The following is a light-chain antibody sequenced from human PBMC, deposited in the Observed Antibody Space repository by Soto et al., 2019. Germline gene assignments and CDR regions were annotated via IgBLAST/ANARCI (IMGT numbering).Light chain of an antibody. J-gene: IGLJ1*01. CDR3: ATWDDSLSGAYV. Sequence: SALTQPPSASGTPGQRVTISCSGSSSNIGSHLVSWYRHLPGAAPRLLIYANDQRPSGVPDRFSGSKSDTSASLAISALQSEDEAHYYCATWDDSLSGAYVSGTGTKVTVL. V-gene: IGLV1-44*01. CDR2: AND. CDR1: SSNIGSHL.